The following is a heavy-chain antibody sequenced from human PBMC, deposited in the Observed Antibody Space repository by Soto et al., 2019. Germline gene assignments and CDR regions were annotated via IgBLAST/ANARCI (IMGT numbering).Heavy chain of an antibody. CDR2: IYPSDSDI. D-gene: IGHD2-2*01. CDR3: ARQDYSNYRGGMDV. V-gene: IGHV5-51*01. Sequence: HGESLKISCKTSGYSFTSHWIAWVRQMPGKGLEWMGIIYPSDSDIRYRPSFQGQVTISVDKSISTAYLQWSSLKASDTATYYCARQDYSNYRGGMDVWRQGTTVTVSS. J-gene: IGHJ6*02. CDR1: GYSFTSHW.